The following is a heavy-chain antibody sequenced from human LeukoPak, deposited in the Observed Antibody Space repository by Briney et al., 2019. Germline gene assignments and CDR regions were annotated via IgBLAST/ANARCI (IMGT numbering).Heavy chain of an antibody. Sequence: SGTLTLTCAVSGGSISSSNWWRWVRQPPRKGLEWIGDIYQSGSTNYNPSLKSRVTISVDKSKNRFSLKLSSVTAADTAVYYCARRSSGTYYFDYWGQGTLVTVSS. J-gene: IGHJ4*02. CDR3: ARRSSGTYYFDY. D-gene: IGHD3-10*01. CDR2: IYQSGST. V-gene: IGHV4-4*02. CDR1: GGSISSSNW.